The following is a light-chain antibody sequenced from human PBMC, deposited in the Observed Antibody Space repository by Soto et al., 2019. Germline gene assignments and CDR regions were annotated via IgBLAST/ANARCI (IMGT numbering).Light chain of an antibody. Sequence: DIQMTPSPSSLSASVGDRVTITCRASQSISSYLNWYQQKPGKAPKLLIYAASSLKSGVPTRFSGSGSGTDFTLTISSLQPEDFAIYYCQQTYTTPEITFGQGTRLEIK. CDR2: AAS. CDR1: QSISSY. J-gene: IGKJ5*01. CDR3: QQTYTTPEIT. V-gene: IGKV1-39*01.